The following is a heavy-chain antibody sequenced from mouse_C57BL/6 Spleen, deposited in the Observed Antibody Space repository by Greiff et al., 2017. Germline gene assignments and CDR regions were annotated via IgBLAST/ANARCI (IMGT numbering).Heavy chain of an antibody. V-gene: IGHV5-9-1*02. J-gene: IGHJ1*03. CDR3: TRDTTVVAHWYFDV. Sequence: EVKLEESGEGLVKPGGSLKLSCAASGFTFSSYAMSWVRQTPEKRLEWVAYISSGGDYIYYADTVKGRFTISRDNARNTLYLQMSSLKSEDTAMYYCTRDTTVVAHWYFDVWGTGTTVTVSS. CDR1: GFTFSSYA. D-gene: IGHD1-1*01. CDR2: ISSGGDYI.